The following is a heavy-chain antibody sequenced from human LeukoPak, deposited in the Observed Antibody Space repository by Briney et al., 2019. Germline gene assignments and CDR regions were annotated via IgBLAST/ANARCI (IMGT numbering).Heavy chain of an antibody. D-gene: IGHD6-13*01. V-gene: IGHV3-53*01. J-gene: IGHJ4*02. Sequence: PGGSLTLSCAASGFTVNSHYLSWVRQAPGKGLEWVSTLYNTGNTYYANSVKGRFSISRDNSKNTLLLQMNSLRAEDTAVYYCSRLTADGILYFVDWGPGTLVTVSS. CDR1: GFTVNSHY. CDR3: SRLTADGILYFVD. CDR2: LYNTGNT.